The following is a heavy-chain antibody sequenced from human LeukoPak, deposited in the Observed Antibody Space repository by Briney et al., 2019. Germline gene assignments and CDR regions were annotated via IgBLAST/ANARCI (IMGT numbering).Heavy chain of an antibody. CDR2: ISAYNGNT. Sequence: ASVKVPCKASGYTFTSYGISWVRQAPGQGLEWMGWISAYNGNTNYAQKLQGRVTMTTDTSTSTAYMELRSLRSDDTAVYYCARDGYYCSGGSCYNWFDPWGQGTLVTVSS. J-gene: IGHJ5*02. V-gene: IGHV1-18*01. D-gene: IGHD2-15*01. CDR3: ARDGYYCSGGSCYNWFDP. CDR1: GYTFTSYG.